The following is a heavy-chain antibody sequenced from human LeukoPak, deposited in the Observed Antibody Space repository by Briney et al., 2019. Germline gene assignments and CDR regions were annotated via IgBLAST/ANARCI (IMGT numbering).Heavy chain of an antibody. J-gene: IGHJ4*02. CDR1: GGTFSSYA. CDR3: ARGVVATNYYFDY. Sequence: GASVKVSCKASGGTFSSYAISWVRQAPGQGLEWMGRIIPTLGIANYAQKFQGRVTITADKSTSTAYMELSSLRSEDTAVYYCARGVVATNYYFDYWGQGTLVTVSS. CDR2: IIPTLGIA. D-gene: IGHD5-12*01. V-gene: IGHV1-69*04.